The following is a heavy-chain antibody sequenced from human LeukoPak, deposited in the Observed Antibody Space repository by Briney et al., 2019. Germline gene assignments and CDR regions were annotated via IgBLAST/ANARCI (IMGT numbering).Heavy chain of an antibody. V-gene: IGHV1-2*02. CDR3: AREGGYNSYYFDY. Sequence: ASVKVSCKASGYTFTGYLIHWVRQVPGQGLEWMGWIDPNSGGTIYAQKFQGRVTMTRDTSITTVYMELSSLRSDDTAVYYCAREGGYNSYYFDYWGQGTLVTVSS. D-gene: IGHD5-24*01. CDR1: GYTFTGYL. J-gene: IGHJ4*02. CDR2: IDPNSGGT.